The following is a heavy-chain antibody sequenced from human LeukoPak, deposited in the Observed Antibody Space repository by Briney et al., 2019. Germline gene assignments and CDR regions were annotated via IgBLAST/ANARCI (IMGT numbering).Heavy chain of an antibody. J-gene: IGHJ4*02. Sequence: GGSLRLSCAASGFTFSSYWMHWVRQAPGKGLEWVAFIRYDGSNKYYADSVKGRFTISRDNSKNTLYLQMNSLRAEDTAVYYCAKGGYGDYVGYFDYWGQGTLVTVSS. V-gene: IGHV3-30*02. D-gene: IGHD4-17*01. CDR1: GFTFSSYW. CDR2: IRYDGSNK. CDR3: AKGGYGDYVGYFDY.